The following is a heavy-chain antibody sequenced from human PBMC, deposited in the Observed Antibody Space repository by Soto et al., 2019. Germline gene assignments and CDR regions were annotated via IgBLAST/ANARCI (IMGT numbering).Heavy chain of an antibody. D-gene: IGHD6-6*01. CDR2: IYYSGST. CDR1: GGSISSYY. Sequence: QVQLQESGPGLVKPSETLSLTCTVSGGSISSYYWSWIRQPPGQGLEWIGYIYYSGSTNYNPSLKSRVTISVDTSKHQFSPKLSSVTAADTAVYYWARRGVYSSSAYYYYYYMDVWGKGTTVTVSS. V-gene: IGHV4-59*08. J-gene: IGHJ6*03. CDR3: ARRGVYSSSAYYYYYYMDV.